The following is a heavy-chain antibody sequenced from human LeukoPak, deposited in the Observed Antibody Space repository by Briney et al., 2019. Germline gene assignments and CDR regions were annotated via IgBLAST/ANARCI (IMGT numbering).Heavy chain of an antibody. D-gene: IGHD2-2*02. Sequence: ASXKVSCKASGYTFTSYGISWVRQAPGQGLEWMGWISAYNGNTNYAQKLQGRVTMTTDTSTSTAYMELRSLRSDDTAVYYCAKDCSLADEVVPAAIPCDYWGQGTLVTVSS. CDR3: AKDCSLADEVVPAAIPCDY. V-gene: IGHV1-18*01. CDR1: GYTFTSYG. J-gene: IGHJ4*02. CDR2: ISAYNGNT.